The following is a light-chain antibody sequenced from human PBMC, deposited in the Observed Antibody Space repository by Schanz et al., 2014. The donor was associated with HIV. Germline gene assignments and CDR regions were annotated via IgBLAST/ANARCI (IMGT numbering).Light chain of an antibody. J-gene: IGKJ4*01. Sequence: DIQMTQSPSSVSASVGDRVTITCRASQGISTWLAWYQQKPGKAPKLLIYAASSLQSGVPSRFSGSASGTDFTLTISSLQPEDFAVYYCHHHGSSRGTFGGGTKVEIK. CDR1: QGISTW. V-gene: IGKV1-12*01. CDR2: AAS. CDR3: HHHGSSRGT.